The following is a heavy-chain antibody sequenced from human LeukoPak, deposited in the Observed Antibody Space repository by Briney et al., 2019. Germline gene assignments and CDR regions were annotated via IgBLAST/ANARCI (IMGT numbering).Heavy chain of an antibody. CDR2: FYHGGST. J-gene: IGHJ4*02. CDR1: GYSISTGYY. D-gene: IGHD3-3*01. V-gene: IGHV4-38-2*02. CDR3: ARGGYYDFWSGYWTFDY. Sequence: SETLSLTCTVSGYSISTGYYWDWIRQPPGKGLEWIGTFYHGGSTYYNPSLKSRVTISVDTSKNQFSLKLSSVTAADTAVYYCARGGYYDFWSGYWTFDYWGQGTLVTVSS.